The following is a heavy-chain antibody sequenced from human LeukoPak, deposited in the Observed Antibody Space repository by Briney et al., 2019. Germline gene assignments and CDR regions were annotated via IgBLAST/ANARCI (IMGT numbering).Heavy chain of an antibody. CDR2: INPNSGGT. V-gene: IGHV1-2*02. CDR3: AREDGRGYYYYMDV. D-gene: IGHD5-24*01. J-gene: IGHJ6*03. CDR1: GYTFTGYY. Sequence: ASVKVSCKASGYTFTGYYMHWVRQAPGQGLEWMGWINPNSGGTNYAQKFQGRVTMTRDTSISTAYMELNRLRSDDTAVYYCAREDGRGYYYYMDVWGKGTTVTVSS.